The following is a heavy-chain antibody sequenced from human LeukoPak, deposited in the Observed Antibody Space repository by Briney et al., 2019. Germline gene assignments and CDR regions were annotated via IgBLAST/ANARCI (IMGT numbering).Heavy chain of an antibody. CDR2: IYYSGST. CDR3: ATTGYYYDSSPY. CDR1: GGSISSYY. V-gene: IGHV4-59*12. Sequence: SETLSLTCTVSGGSISSYYWSWIRQPPGKGLEWIGTIYYSGSTYYNSSLKSRVTISVDMSNNQFSLRLSSVTAADTAVYYCATTGYYYDSSPYWGQGTLVTVSS. J-gene: IGHJ4*02. D-gene: IGHD3-22*01.